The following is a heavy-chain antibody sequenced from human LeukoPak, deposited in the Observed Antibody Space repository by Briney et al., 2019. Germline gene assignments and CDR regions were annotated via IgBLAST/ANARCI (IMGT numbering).Heavy chain of an antibody. V-gene: IGHV3-23*01. CDR2: ISGSGGST. CDR3: AKVSSYYGSGNHLDY. Sequence: GGSLRLSCAASGFTFSSYAMSWVRQAPGKGLEWVSAISGSGGSTYYADSVKGRFTISRDNSKNTLYLQMNSLRAEDTAVYYCAKVSSYYGSGNHLDYWGQGTLVTVSS. CDR1: GFTFSSYA. D-gene: IGHD3-10*01. J-gene: IGHJ4*02.